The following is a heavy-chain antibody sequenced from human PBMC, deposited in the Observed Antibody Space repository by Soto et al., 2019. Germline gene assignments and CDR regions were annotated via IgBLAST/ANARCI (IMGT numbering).Heavy chain of an antibody. CDR1: GFTFSTSA. Sequence: VGSLRLSCTASGFTFSTSAMSWVRQAPGRGLEWVSGISGSGAGTYYADSVKGRFTISRDNSKNTLYLQMSGLRAEDAAIYYCAKGPTVFGAVISSDYYYGMYVWGQGTPVTVSS. J-gene: IGHJ6*02. CDR3: AKGPTVFGAVISSDYYYGMYV. CDR2: ISGSGAGT. D-gene: IGHD3-3*01. V-gene: IGHV3-23*01.